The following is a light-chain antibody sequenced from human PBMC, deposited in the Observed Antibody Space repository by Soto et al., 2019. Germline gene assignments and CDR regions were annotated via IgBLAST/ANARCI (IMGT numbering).Light chain of an antibody. V-gene: IGKV1-5*03. J-gene: IGKJ1*01. CDR3: QQYNSYST. CDR2: KAS. Sequence: DIQMTQSPSTLSASVGDRVTITCRASQSISSWLAWYQQKPGKAPKLLIYKASSLESGVPSRFSVSGSGTEFTLTISSLQPDDVATYYCQQYNSYSTFGQGTKVEIK. CDR1: QSISSW.